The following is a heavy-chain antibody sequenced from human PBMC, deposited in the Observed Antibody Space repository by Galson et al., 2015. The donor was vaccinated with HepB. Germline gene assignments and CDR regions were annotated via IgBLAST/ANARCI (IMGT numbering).Heavy chain of an antibody. CDR1: GFTFSSYW. CDR3: ARWGAGGYYYYYYYMDV. V-gene: IGHV3-7*01. CDR2: IKQDGSEK. D-gene: IGHD1-26*01. Sequence: SLRLSCAASGFTFSSYWMSWVRQAPGKGLEWVANIKQDGSEKYYVDSVKGRFTISRDNAKNSLYLQMNSLRAEDTAVYYCARWGAGGYYYYYYYMDVWGKGTTVTVSS. J-gene: IGHJ6*03.